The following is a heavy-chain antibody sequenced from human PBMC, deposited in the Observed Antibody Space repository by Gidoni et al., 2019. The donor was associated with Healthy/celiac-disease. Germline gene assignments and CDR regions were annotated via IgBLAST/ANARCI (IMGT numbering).Heavy chain of an antibody. Sequence: QVQLVESGGGVVQPGRSLRLSCAASGFTFSSYGMHWVRQAPGKGLEWVAVISYDGSNKYYADSVKGRFTISRDNSKNTLYLQMNSLRAEDTAVYYCAKEFQYRAVAGTEGGYGMDVWGQGTTVTVSS. J-gene: IGHJ6*02. CDR1: GFTFSSYG. CDR2: ISYDGSNK. D-gene: IGHD6-19*01. CDR3: AKEFQYRAVAGTEGGYGMDV. V-gene: IGHV3-30*18.